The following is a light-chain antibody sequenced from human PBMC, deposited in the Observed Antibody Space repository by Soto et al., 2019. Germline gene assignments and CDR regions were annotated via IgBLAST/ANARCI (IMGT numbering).Light chain of an antibody. Sequence: QSVLTQPPSVSGAPGQRVTISCTGSSSNIGAGYDVHWYQQLPGTAPKLLIYGNSNRPSGVPDRFSGSKSGTSASLAITGLQAADEADYSCQSYDRSLSGWVFGGGTQLTVL. J-gene: IGLJ3*02. CDR1: SSNIGAGYD. CDR2: GNS. CDR3: QSYDRSLSGWV. V-gene: IGLV1-40*01.